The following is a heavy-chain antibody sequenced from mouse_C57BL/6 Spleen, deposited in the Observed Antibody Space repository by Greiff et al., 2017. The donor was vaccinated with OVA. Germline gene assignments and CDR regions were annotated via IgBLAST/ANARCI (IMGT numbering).Heavy chain of an antibody. CDR2: INPGSGGT. CDR1: GYAFTNYL. V-gene: IGHV1-54*01. J-gene: IGHJ2*01. D-gene: IGHD1-1*01. Sequence: QVQLQQSGAELVRPGTSVKVSCKASGYAFTNYLIEWVKQRPGQGLEWIGVINPGSGGTNYNEKFKGKATLTADKSSSTAYMQLSSLTSEDSAVYFCARSGVALGPVIDYWGQGTTLTVSS. CDR3: ARSGVALGPVIDY.